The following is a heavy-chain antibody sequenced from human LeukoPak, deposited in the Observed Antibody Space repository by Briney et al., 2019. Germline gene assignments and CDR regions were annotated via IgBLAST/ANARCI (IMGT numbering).Heavy chain of an antibody. CDR1: GYTLTELS. J-gene: IGHJ4*02. Sequence: ASVKVSCKVSGYTLTELSMHWVRQAPGKGLEWMGGCDPEDGEAIYAQKFQGRVAMTEDTSTDTAYMELSSLRSEDTAVYYCATVAPEDYYFDYWGQGTLVTVSS. CDR3: ATVAPEDYYFDY. D-gene: IGHD3/OR15-3a*01. CDR2: CDPEDGEA. V-gene: IGHV1-24*01.